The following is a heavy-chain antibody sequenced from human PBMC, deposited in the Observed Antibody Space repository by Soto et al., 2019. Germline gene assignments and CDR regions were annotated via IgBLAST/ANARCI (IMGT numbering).Heavy chain of an antibody. CDR3: ARVMLYAKSAYYLAY. Sequence: SETLSLTCTVSGDSISSGDYYWSWIRQPPGKSLEWIGHIYDSENTYYKSSLKSRVTISVDTSKNQFSLKLSSVTAAYTAVYYCARVMLYAKSAYYLAYWGEGTLVTVSS. D-gene: IGHD2-8*01. V-gene: IGHV4-30-4*01. J-gene: IGHJ4*02. CDR2: IYDSENT. CDR1: GDSISSGDYY.